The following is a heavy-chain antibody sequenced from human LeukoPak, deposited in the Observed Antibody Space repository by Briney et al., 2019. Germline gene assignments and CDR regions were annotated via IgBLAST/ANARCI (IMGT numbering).Heavy chain of an antibody. Sequence: PSETLSLTCAVFGVSFSDYYWSWIRQPPGKGLEWSGEINHGGRTNYNASLKSRATISVDTSKNQFSLKLSSVTAADTAVYYCARNADTSGKYFDLWGRGTLVTVSS. D-gene: IGHD6-19*01. J-gene: IGHJ2*01. CDR3: ARNADTSGKYFDL. CDR1: GVSFSDYY. CDR2: INHGGRT. V-gene: IGHV4-34*01.